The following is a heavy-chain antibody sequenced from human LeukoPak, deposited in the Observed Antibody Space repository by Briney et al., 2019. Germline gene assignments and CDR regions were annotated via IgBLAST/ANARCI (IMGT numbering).Heavy chain of an antibody. Sequence: KTSETLSLTCTVSGGSISSYYWSWIRQPPGKGLEWIGYIYYSGSTNYNPSLKSRVTISVDTSKNQFSLNLISVTAADTAVYYCARVKGSNWLDPWGQGTLVTVSS. CDR2: IYYSGST. CDR3: ARVKGSNWLDP. CDR1: GGSISSYY. V-gene: IGHV4-59*08. D-gene: IGHD6-6*01. J-gene: IGHJ5*02.